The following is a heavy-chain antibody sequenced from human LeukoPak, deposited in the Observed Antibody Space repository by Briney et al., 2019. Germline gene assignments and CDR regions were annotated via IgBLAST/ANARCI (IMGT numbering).Heavy chain of an antibody. V-gene: IGHV3-21*01. D-gene: IGHD3-10*01. J-gene: IGHJ4*02. CDR1: GFTFSSYS. CDR3: ARDMVRGVIVYYFDY. CDR2: ISSSSYI. Sequence: GGSLRLSCAASGFTFSSYSMNWVRQAPGKGLEWVSSISSSSYIYYADSVKGRFTISRDNAKNSLYLQMNSLRAEDTAVYYCARDMVRGVIVYYFDYWGQGTLVTVSS.